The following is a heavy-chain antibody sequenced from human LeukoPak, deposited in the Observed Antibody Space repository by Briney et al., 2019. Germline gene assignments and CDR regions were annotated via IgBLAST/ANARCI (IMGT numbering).Heavy chain of an antibody. CDR3: ARGAGILRFEYYFDY. V-gene: IGHV3-53*01. J-gene: IGHJ4*02. Sequence: GGSLRLSCAASGFTFDDYAMHWVRQAPGKGLEWVSVIYSGGSTYYADSVKGRFTISRDNSKNTLYLQMNSLRAEDTAVYYCARGAGILRFEYYFDYWGQGTLVTVSS. D-gene: IGHD3-10*01. CDR1: GFTFDDYA. CDR2: IYSGGST.